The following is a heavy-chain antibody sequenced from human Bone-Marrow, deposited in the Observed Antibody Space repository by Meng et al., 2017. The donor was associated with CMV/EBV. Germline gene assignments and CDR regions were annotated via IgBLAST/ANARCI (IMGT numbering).Heavy chain of an antibody. Sequence: ASVKVSCKASGYTFTSYDINWVRQANGQGLEWMGWMNPNSGNTGYAQKFQGRVTMTRNTSISTAYMELSSLRAEDTAVYYCARETVVPAAIEGVYYYYYGMDVWGQGTTVTVS. J-gene: IGHJ6*02. V-gene: IGHV1-8*01. CDR2: MNPNSGNT. D-gene: IGHD2-2*02. CDR3: ARETVVPAAIEGVYYYYYGMDV. CDR1: GYTFTSYD.